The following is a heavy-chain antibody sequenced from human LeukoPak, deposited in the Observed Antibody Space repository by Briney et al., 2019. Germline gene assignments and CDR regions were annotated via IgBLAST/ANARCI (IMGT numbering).Heavy chain of an antibody. V-gene: IGHV3-21*01. Sequence: GGSLRLSCAASGFTFSSYSMNWVRQAPGKGLEWVSSISSSSSYIYYADSVKGRFTISRDNAKNSLYLQMNSLRAEDTAVYYCARALLLWFGEPRPFDYWGQGTLVTASS. CDR1: GFTFSSYS. CDR2: ISSSSSYI. CDR3: ARALLLWFGEPRPFDY. D-gene: IGHD3-10*01. J-gene: IGHJ4*02.